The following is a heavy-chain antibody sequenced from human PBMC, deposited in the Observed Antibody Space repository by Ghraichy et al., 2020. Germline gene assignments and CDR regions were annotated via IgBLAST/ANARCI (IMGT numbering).Heavy chain of an antibody. D-gene: IGHD3-16*01. CDR2: MHTSGST. CDR1: GGSIRNYY. Sequence: SQNLSLTCTVSGGSIRNYYWSWIRQPAGKGLEWIGRMHTSGSTNYNPSLKSRITMSVDTSKNQISLKLTSVTAADTAVYYCARDLGSGWYDFWGQGTLVTVSS. V-gene: IGHV4-4*07. CDR3: ARDLGSGWYDF. J-gene: IGHJ5*01.